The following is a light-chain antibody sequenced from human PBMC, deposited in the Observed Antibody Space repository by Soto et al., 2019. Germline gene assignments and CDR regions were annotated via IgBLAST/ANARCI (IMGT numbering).Light chain of an antibody. V-gene: IGKV3-20*01. CDR3: QQYGGSLPYT. CDR2: GAS. J-gene: IGKJ2*01. Sequence: EIVLTQSPGTLSLSPGERATLSCRASQSVSSSYLAWYQQKPGQAPRLLIYGASSRATGIPDRFSGSGYGTAFTLALSRLEPEDFAVYYCQQYGGSLPYTFGQGTKLEIK. CDR1: QSVSSSY.